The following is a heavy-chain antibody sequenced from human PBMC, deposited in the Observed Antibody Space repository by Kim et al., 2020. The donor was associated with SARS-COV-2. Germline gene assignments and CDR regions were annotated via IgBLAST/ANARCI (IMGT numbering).Heavy chain of an antibody. CDR2: IVVGSGNT. CDR3: AAPVATIDSALPDRYYYYGMDV. V-gene: IGHV1-58*01. CDR1: GFTFTSSA. D-gene: IGHD5-12*01. J-gene: IGHJ6*02. Sequence: SVKVSCKASGFTFTSSAVQWVRQARGQRLEWIGWIVVGSGNTNYAQKFQERVTITRDMSTSTAYMELSSLRSEDTAVYYCAAPVATIDSALPDRYYYYGMDVWGQGTTVTVSS.